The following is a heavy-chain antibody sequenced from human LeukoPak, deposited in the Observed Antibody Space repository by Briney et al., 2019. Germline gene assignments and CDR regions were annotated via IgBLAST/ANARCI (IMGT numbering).Heavy chain of an antibody. J-gene: IGHJ4*02. D-gene: IGHD4-17*01. CDR3: ARERGKDGDYEIDY. V-gene: IGHV3-7*01. Sequence: PGGSLRLSCAASGFTFSSYWMSWVRQAPGKGLERVANIKQDGSEKYYVDSVKGRFTISRDNAKNSLYLQMNSLRAEDTAVYYCARERGKDGDYEIDYWGQGTLVTVSP. CDR2: IKQDGSEK. CDR1: GFTFSSYW.